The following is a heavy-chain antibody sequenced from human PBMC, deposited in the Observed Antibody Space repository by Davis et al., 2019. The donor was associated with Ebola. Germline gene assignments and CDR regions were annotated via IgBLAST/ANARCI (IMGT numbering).Heavy chain of an antibody. CDR3: ARDLMTTVTNYFGY. CDR2: ISYDGSIK. D-gene: IGHD4-17*01. CDR1: GFTLSSYA. J-gene: IGHJ4*02. Sequence: GESLKISCAASGFTLSSYAIHWVRQAPGKGLEWVGVISYDGSIKYYANSVKGRFTISRDNSKDTLYLQMDSLRAEDTALYYCARDLMTTVTNYFGYWGQGTLVTVSS. V-gene: IGHV3-30*03.